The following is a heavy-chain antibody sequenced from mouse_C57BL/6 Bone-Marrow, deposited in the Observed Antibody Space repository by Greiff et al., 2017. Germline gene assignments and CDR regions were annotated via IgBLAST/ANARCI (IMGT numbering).Heavy chain of an antibody. V-gene: IGHV1-50*01. CDR3: ARSNH. J-gene: IGHJ3*01. Sequence: QVQLQQPGAELVKPGASVKLSCKASGYTFTSYWMQWVKQRPGQGLAWIGEIDPSDSYTNYNQKFKGKATLTVDTSSSTAYMQLSSLTSEDSAVYYCARSNHWGQGTVVTVSA. CDR1: GYTFTSYW. CDR2: IDPSDSYT.